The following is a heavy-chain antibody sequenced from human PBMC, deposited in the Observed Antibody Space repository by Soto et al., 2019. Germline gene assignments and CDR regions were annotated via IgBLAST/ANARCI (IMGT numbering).Heavy chain of an antibody. J-gene: IGHJ6*02. CDR2: ISAYNGNT. CDR3: ARDGLASTVTTRYYYYVMNV. Sequence: ASVKVSCKASGYTFTSYGISWVRQAPGQGIEWMGWISAYNGNTNYAQKLQGRVTMTTDTSTSTAYMELRSLSSDDTAVYYCARDGLASTVTTRYYYYVMNVWGQLPPGTVSS. V-gene: IGHV1-18*01. D-gene: IGHD4-17*01. CDR1: GYTFTSYG.